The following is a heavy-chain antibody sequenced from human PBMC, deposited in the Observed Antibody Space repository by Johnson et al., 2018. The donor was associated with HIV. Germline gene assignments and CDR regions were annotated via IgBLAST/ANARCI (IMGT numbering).Heavy chain of an antibody. CDR2: ISYDGSNK. CDR3: ARDGPYSGYDENAFDI. J-gene: IGHJ3*02. V-gene: IGHV3-30*03. Sequence: QMQLVESGGGVVQPGRSLRLSCAASGFTFSSYGMHWVRQAPGKGLEWVAVISYDGSNKYFADSVKGRFTISRDNSKNTLYLQMNSLRAEDTALYYCARDGPYSGYDENAFDIWGQGTMVTVSS. D-gene: IGHD5-12*01. CDR1: GFTFSSYG.